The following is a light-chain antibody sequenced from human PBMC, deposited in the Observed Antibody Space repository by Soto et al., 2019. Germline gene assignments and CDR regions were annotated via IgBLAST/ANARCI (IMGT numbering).Light chain of an antibody. CDR3: QQRSNWPGIT. J-gene: IGKJ1*01. Sequence: DIQLTQSPSFLSASVGDRVTITCRASQGISNYLAWYQQKPGKVPKLLIYAASTLQSGVPSRFSGSGSGTDFTLTINSLEPEDFAVYYCQQRSNWPGITFGQGTKVDIK. V-gene: IGKV1-27*01. CDR1: QGISNY. CDR2: AAS.